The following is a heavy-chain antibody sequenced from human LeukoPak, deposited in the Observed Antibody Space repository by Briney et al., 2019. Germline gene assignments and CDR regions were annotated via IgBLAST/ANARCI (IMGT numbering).Heavy chain of an antibody. CDR2: IWSDGSKT. CDR3: AKDASGPYSSLFDP. V-gene: IGHV3-33*06. CDR1: GFTFSNYG. Sequence: PGGSLRLSCAASGFTFSNYGMHWVRQTPGQGLEWVAVIWSDGSKTDYAHSVEGRFTISRDNSKSTLCLQMNSLRAEDTAVYYCAKDASGPYSSLFDPWGQGTLVTVSS. D-gene: IGHD6-19*01. J-gene: IGHJ5*02.